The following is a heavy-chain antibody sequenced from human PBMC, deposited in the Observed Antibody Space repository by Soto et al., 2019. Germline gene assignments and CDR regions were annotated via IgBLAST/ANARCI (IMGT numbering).Heavy chain of an antibody. D-gene: IGHD1-7*01. CDR3: ARDNGNSY. CDR2: ISPDGSST. V-gene: IGHV3-74*01. Sequence: EVQLVESGGGLVQPGGSLRLSCVASGFTFSNYWMHWVRQAPGKGLVWVSRISPDGSSTNYADSVTGRFTISRDNAKNTLYLQMNSLRAEDTAVYYCARDNGNSYWGQGTLVTVSS. J-gene: IGHJ4*02. CDR1: GFTFSNYW.